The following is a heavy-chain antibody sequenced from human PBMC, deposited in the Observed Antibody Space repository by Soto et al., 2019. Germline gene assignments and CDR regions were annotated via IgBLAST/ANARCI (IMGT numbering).Heavy chain of an antibody. D-gene: IGHD2-15*01. J-gene: IGHJ5*02. CDR1: GYSISSGYH. CDR3: ARQDRVVAEGRWFDP. Sequence: SETLSLTCTVSGYSISSGYHWAWIRQPPGKGLEWLGSVHYSGNTYYNPSLKSRLTISVDKSKNQFSLNLSSVTAADTAVYYCARQDRVVAEGRWFDPWGQGTMVTVYS. V-gene: IGHV4-38-2*02. CDR2: VHYSGNT.